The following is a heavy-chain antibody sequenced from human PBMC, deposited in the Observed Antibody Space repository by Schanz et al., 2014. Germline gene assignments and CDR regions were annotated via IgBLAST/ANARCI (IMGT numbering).Heavy chain of an antibody. V-gene: IGHV3-53*01. Sequence: EVQLVESGGGLIQPGGSLRLSCAVSGFTVNTNYMSWVRQAPGMGLEWISSMYINRGSTQYAYSVKGRFIISRVSSKNPLFLQTNSLRAEDTAVYFCTRDRGRDGYNLAFDVGGQGTLATVSS. CDR1: GFTVNTNY. CDR2: MYINRGST. J-gene: IGHJ3*01. D-gene: IGHD5-12*01. CDR3: TRDRGRDGYNLAFDV.